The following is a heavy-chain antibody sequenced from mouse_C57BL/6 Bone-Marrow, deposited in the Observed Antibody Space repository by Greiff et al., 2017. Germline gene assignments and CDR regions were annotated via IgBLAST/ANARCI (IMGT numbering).Heavy chain of an antibody. J-gene: IGHJ2*01. D-gene: IGHD2-4*01. CDR1: GYTFTSYW. CDR2: LYPGNSDT. CDR3: TSYYDYDRY. V-gene: IGHV1-5*01. Sequence: EVQLQQSGTVLARPGASVKMSCKTSGYTFTSYWMHWVKQRPGQGLERIGALYPGNSDTSYNQKFKGKAKLTAVTFASTAYIELSSLTNEDSAVYYCTSYYDYDRYWCQGTNLTVSS.